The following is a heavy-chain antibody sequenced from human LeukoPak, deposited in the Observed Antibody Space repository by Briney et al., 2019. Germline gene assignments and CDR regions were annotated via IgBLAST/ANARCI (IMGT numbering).Heavy chain of an antibody. V-gene: IGHV4-59*01. CDR3: PTRPADGSWYGVFDF. CDR2: IYSSGST. Sequence: SETLSLTCSVSGFSMTGYYWSWIRQAPGKAPEWICYIYSSGSTNYNPYLNSRVTMSLHASKNQFSLKLTFVTAADTAGYYCPTRPADGSWYGVFDFWSRGTLVTVSS. D-gene: IGHD3-10*01. CDR1: GFSMTGYY. J-gene: IGHJ4*01.